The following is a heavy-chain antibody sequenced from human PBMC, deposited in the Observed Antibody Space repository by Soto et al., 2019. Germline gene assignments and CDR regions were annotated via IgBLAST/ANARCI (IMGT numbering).Heavy chain of an antibody. CDR3: AKGPAGWIDY. CDR1: GVTFEDYA. CDR2: ISWNSGSI. D-gene: IGHD6-13*01. Sequence: GGSRRLSCAASGVTFEDYAMHWFRQAPGKGLEWVSGISWNSGSIGYADSVKGRFTISRDNAKNSLYLQMNSLRAEDTDLYYCAKGPAGWIDYWGQGTLVTVSS. J-gene: IGHJ4*02. V-gene: IGHV3-9*01.